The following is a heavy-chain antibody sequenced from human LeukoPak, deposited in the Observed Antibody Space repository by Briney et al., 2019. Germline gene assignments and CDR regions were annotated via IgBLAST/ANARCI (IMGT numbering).Heavy chain of an antibody. Sequence: LSDTLSLTCPGSGGCRGRYEWSSRRPPQGKGLEWIGYIYYSGSTNYNPSLKSRVTISVDTSKNQFSLKLSSVTAAATAVYYCARGGYSSSWYGLWGQGTLVSVSS. CDR3: ARGGYSSSWYGL. D-gene: IGHD6-13*01. J-gene: IGHJ4*02. CDR2: IYYSGST. CDR1: GGCRGRYE. V-gene: IGHV4-59*01.